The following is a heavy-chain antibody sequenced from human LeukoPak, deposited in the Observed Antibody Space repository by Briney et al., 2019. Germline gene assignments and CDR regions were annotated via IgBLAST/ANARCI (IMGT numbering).Heavy chain of an antibody. CDR2: ISHRGGS. CDR1: GGSISSSSYY. Sequence: SETLPLTCTVSGGSISSSSYYWGWIRQPPGKGLEWIGSISHRGGSYHNPSLKSRVTISVDTSKNQFSLKLLSVTAADTAVYYCARGQDFSDSSGPNYLDFWGQGILVTVSS. V-gene: IGHV4-39*07. J-gene: IGHJ4*02. CDR3: ARGQDFSDSSGPNYLDF. D-gene: IGHD3-22*01.